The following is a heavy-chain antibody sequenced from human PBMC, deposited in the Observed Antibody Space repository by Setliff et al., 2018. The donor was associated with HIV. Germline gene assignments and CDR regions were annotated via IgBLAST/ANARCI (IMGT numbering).Heavy chain of an antibody. CDR3: ARHRDPPGSSWIDYYLYMDL. J-gene: IGHJ6*03. CDR2: IYDSGST. V-gene: IGHV4-39*01. Sequence: ETVSLTCTVYGASISNSNSEWGWSRQPRGKGLEWLGSIYDSGSTSYNPSLSGRLTISVDTSTNQVSLRLGSATAADTGVYYCARHRDPPGSSWIDYYLYMDLWGGGTMVTVSS. CDR1: GASISNSNSE. D-gene: IGHD6-13*01.